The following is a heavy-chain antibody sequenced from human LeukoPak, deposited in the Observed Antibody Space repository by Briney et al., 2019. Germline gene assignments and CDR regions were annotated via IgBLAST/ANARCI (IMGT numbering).Heavy chain of an antibody. CDR1: GYTFTSYA. CDR3: ARLLEWEPTMYAFDI. V-gene: IGHV1-3*01. J-gene: IGHJ3*02. CDR2: INAGNGNT. Sequence: GASVKVSCKASGYTFTSYAMHWVRQAPGQRLEWMGWINAGNGNTKYSQKFQGRVTITRNTSASTAYMELSSLRSEDTAVYYCARLLEWEPTMYAFDIWGQGTMVTVSS. D-gene: IGHD1-26*01.